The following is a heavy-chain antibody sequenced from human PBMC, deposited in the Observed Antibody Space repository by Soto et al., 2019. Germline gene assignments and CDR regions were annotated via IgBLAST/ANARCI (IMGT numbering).Heavy chain of an antibody. CDR3: ARDLGGPYY. CDR1: GFSLSPYS. J-gene: IGHJ4*02. Sequence: GGSLTLSCAASGFSLSPYSVHWVRQVQGRGVEWVARLRSDGFGAAYADSVQGRFFISRDIARNTLSLQMNSLRADETAVYYCARDLGGPYYWGRGTSVTGS. D-gene: IGHD3-16*01. CDR2: LRSDGFGA. V-gene: IGHV3-74*03.